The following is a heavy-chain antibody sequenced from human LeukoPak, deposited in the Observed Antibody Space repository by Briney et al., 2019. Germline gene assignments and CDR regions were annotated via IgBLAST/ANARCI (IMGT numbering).Heavy chain of an antibody. CDR1: GFTFSTYP. CDR3: ARESTTMIANFDY. D-gene: IGHD3-22*01. V-gene: IGHV3-21*01. CDR2: ISSSSSYI. J-gene: IGHJ4*02. Sequence: GGSLRLSCAASGFTFSTYPMHWVRQAPGKGLEWVSSISSSSSYIYYADSVKGRFTISRDNAKNSLYLQMNSLRAEDTAVYYCARESTTMIANFDYWGQGTLVTVSS.